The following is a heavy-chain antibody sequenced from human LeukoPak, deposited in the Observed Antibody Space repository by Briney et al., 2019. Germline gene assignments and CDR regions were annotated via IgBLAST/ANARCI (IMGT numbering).Heavy chain of an antibody. J-gene: IGHJ4*02. Sequence: PGGSLRLSCAASGFTFSSYAMSWVRQAPGKGLEWVSAISGSGGSTYYADSVKGRFTISRDNSKNTLYLQMNSLRAEDTAVYYCAKDSDRVGIAAAGTVYWGQGTLVTVSS. D-gene: IGHD6-13*01. CDR3: AKDSDRVGIAAAGTVY. CDR1: GFTFSSYA. CDR2: ISGSGGST. V-gene: IGHV3-23*01.